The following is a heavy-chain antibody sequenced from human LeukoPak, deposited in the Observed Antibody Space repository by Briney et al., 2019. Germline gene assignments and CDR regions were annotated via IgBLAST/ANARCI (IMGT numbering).Heavy chain of an antibody. D-gene: IGHD6-6*01. J-gene: IGHJ4*02. V-gene: IGHV4-31*03. CDR2: IYYSGST. Sequence: PSRTLSLTCTVSGGSISNGGYYWSWIRQHPGKGLEWIGYIYYSGSTYYNPSLKSRVTISLDMSKNQFSLKLSSVTAADTAVYYCARVESHREYRNSWFFDYWGQGILVTVSS. CDR3: ARVESHREYRNSWFFDY. CDR1: GGSISNGGYY.